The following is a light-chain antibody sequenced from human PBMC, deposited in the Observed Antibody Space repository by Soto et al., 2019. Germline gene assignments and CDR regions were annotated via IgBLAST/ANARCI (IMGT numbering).Light chain of an antibody. J-gene: IGLJ3*02. Sequence: QSALTQPASVSGSPGQSITISCTGSSSDVGSNNLVSWYQQLPGKAPKLMIYEGSEQPSGVSHRFSGSKSGNTASLTISGLQSEDEADYYCCSYATSTTWVFGGGTKLTVL. V-gene: IGLV2-23*01. CDR1: SSDVGSNNL. CDR2: EGS. CDR3: CSYATSTTWV.